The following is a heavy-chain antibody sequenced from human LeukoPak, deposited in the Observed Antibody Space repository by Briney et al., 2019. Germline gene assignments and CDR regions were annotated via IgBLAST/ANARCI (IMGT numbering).Heavy chain of an antibody. V-gene: IGHV1-69*02. J-gene: IGHJ6*02. CDR3: ASWVFGVVYGMDV. CDR2: IIPILGIA. D-gene: IGHD3-3*01. Sequence: SVKVSCKASGGTFSSYTISWVRQAPGQGLEWMGRIIPILGIANYAQKFQGRVTITADKSTSTAYMELSSLRSEDMAVYYCASWVFGVVYGMDVWGQGTTVTVSS. CDR1: GGTFSSYT.